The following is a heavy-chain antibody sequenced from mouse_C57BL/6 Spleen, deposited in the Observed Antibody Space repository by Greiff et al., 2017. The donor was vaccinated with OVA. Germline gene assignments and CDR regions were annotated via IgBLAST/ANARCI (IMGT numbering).Heavy chain of an antibody. V-gene: IGHV3-6*01. CDR3: AREDVPALLDY. J-gene: IGHJ2*01. CDR1: GYSITSGYY. Sequence: EVQLQESGPGLVKPSQSLSLTCSVTGYSITSGYYWNWIRQFPGNKLEWMGYISYDGSNNYNPSLKNRISITRDTAKNQFFLKLNAVTTEDTATYYCAREDVPALLDYWGQGTTLTVSS. CDR2: ISYDGSN. D-gene: IGHD6-1*01.